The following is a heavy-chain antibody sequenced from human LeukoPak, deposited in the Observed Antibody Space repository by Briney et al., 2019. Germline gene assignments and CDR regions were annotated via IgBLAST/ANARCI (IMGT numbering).Heavy chain of an antibody. CDR2: ISGSGGST. J-gene: IGHJ4*02. CDR1: GFTFSSYA. D-gene: IGHD3-10*01. V-gene: IGHV3-23*01. Sequence: GGSLRLSCAASGFTFSSYAMSWVRQAPGKGLEWVSAISGSGGSTYYADSVKGRSTISRDNSKNTLYLQMNSLRAEDTAVYYCAKDPKGRSGSYLWGQGTLVTVSS. CDR3: AKDPKGRSGSYL.